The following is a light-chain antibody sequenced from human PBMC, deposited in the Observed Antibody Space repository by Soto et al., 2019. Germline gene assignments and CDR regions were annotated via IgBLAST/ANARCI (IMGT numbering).Light chain of an antibody. CDR1: QSVSSSY. CDR3: QQCGSSPWT. CDR2: GSS. J-gene: IGKJ1*01. V-gene: IGKV3-20*01. Sequence: EIVLTQSPGTLSLSPGERATLSCRASQSVSSSYLARYQQKPGQAPRLLIYGSSSSATGIPDRFSGSGSGTDFTLTISRLEPEDFAVYYCQQCGSSPWTFGQGTKVDIK.